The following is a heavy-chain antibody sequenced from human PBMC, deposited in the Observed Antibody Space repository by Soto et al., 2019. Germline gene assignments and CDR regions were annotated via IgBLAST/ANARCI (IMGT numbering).Heavy chain of an antibody. CDR2: INHSGST. CDR1: GGCFSGYY. V-gene: IGHV4-34*01. Sequence: PSETLALTCAVYGGCFSGYYWRWIRQPPGKGLEWIGEINHSGSTNYNPSLKSRVTISVDTSKNQFSLKLSSVTAADTAVYYCATRTRRDGYKKFDYWGQGTLVTVSS. D-gene: IGHD5-12*01. J-gene: IGHJ4*02. CDR3: ATRTRRDGYKKFDY.